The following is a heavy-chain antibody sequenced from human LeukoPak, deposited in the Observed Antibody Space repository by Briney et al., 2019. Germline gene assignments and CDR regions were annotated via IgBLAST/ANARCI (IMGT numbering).Heavy chain of an antibody. Sequence: GASLRLSCTASGYTFSSYCMHWVRQAPGKGLVWVARIIADEGRTNYAESVRGRVTISADNSKNTLYLQLNSLRAEDTAVYYCVRGQLERPFNFYYGMDVWGKGTTVTVSS. J-gene: IGHJ6*04. CDR1: GYTFSSYC. CDR2: IIADEGRT. CDR3: VRGQLERPFNFYYGMDV. D-gene: IGHD1-1*01. V-gene: IGHV3-74*01.